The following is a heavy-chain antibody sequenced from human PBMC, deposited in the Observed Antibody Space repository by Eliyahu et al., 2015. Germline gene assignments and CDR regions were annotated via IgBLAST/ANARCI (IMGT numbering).Heavy chain of an antibody. V-gene: IGHV4-59*01. D-gene: IGHD6-13*01. CDR1: GGSISSYY. Sequence: QVQLQESGPGLVKPSETLSLTCTVXGGSISSYYWSWIRQPPGKGLEWIGYIYYSGSTNYNPSLKSRVTISVDTSKNQFSLKLSSVTAADTAVYYCARERERGSWGFDPWGQGTLVTVSS. J-gene: IGHJ5*02. CDR3: ARERERGSWGFDP. CDR2: IYYSGST.